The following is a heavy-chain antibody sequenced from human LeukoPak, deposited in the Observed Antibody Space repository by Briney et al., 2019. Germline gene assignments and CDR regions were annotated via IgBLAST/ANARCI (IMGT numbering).Heavy chain of an antibody. V-gene: IGHV3-7*04. CDR3: ARVHPYGSGLFDY. D-gene: IGHD3-10*01. CDR2: IKPDGSEE. Sequence: GGSLGLSCVASGFTFSTYWMSWVRQARGKGLEWVAHIKPDGSEEYYVDSVKGRFTISRDSAKNSLYLQMNSLRAEDTAVYYCARVHPYGSGLFDYWGQGTLVTVSS. CDR1: GFTFSTYW. J-gene: IGHJ4*02.